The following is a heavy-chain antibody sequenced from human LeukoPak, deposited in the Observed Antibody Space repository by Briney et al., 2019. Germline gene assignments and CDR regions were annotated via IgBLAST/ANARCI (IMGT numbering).Heavy chain of an antibody. D-gene: IGHD3-3*01. CDR3: ARVSSLEWLFPDF. Sequence: PGGSLRLSCAASGFIFSNYNMHWVRQAPGKGLVWVSRINSDGTITNYADSVKGRFTVSRDNAKNTMYLQMNSLRAEDTAVYYCARVSSLEWLFPDFWGQGTLVTVSS. J-gene: IGHJ4*02. CDR2: INSDGTIT. CDR1: GFIFSNYN. V-gene: IGHV3-74*01.